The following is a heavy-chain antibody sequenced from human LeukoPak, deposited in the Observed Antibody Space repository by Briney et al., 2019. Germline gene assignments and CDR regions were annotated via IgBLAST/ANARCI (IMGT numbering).Heavy chain of an antibody. D-gene: IGHD2-15*01. Sequence: PGGSLRLSCAASGFTFSSYSMNWVRQAPGKGLEWVSYISSSSSTIYYADSVKGRFTISRDNAKNSLYLQMNSLRADDTAVYYCASRLGRPLGYWGQGALVTVSS. CDR1: GFTFSSYS. CDR2: ISSSSSTI. J-gene: IGHJ4*02. V-gene: IGHV3-48*01. CDR3: ASRLGRPLGY.